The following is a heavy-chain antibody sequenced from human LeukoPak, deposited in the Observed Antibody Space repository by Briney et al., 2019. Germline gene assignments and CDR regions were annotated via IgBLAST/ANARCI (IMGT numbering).Heavy chain of an antibody. CDR2: IYYTGSA. D-gene: IGHD3-22*01. V-gene: IGHV4-59*01. CDR1: GGSISSYY. CDR3: ARVRYYHNTGHHAFDI. J-gene: IGHJ3*02. Sequence: SETLSLTCTVAGGSISSYYWSWIRQPPGKGLEWFGYIYYTGSANYNPSLKSRVTISVDTSKNQFSLKLSSVPAADTAVYYCARVRYYHNTGHHAFDIWGQGTMVTVSS.